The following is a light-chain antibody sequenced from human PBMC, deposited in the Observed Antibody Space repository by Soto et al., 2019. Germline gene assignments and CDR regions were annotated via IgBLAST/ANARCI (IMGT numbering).Light chain of an antibody. V-gene: IGKV3-15*01. CDR1: QTVSSN. CDR2: DAS. J-gene: IGKJ1*01. CDR3: QRYNDWPPWT. Sequence: ILMTQSPATLSVSPGERVTLSCRASQTVSSNLAWYQQKPGQAPRLPIYDASTRAPGIPTRFSGSGSGTEFTLTITSLQSEDFAVYYCQRYNDWPPWTFGQGTKVDIK.